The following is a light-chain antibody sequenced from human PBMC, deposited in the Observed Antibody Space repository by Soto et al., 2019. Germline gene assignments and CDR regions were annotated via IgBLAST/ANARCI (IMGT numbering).Light chain of an antibody. CDR2: DVS. CDR3: SSFTTSTSYV. J-gene: IGLJ1*01. CDR1: SSDVGAYEY. Sequence: QSAPAQPASVSGSPGQSITMSCTGTSSDVGAYEYVSWYQQHPGEVPKLMIFDVSDRPSGVSNRFSGSKSGNTASLTISGLQAEDEADYYCSSFTTSTSYVFGTGTKVTVL. V-gene: IGLV2-14*03.